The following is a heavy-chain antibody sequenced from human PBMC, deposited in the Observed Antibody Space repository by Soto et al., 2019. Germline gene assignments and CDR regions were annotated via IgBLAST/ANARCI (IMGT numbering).Heavy chain of an antibody. CDR3: ARVPKPFYDFWSGPPRWFDP. Sequence: GASVKVSCKASGYTFTSYDINWVRQATGQGLEWMGWMNPNSGNTGYAQKFQGRVTMTRNTSISTAYMELSSLRSEDTAVYYCARVPKPFYDFWSGPPRWFDPWGQGTLVTVSS. D-gene: IGHD3-3*01. CDR2: MNPNSGNT. V-gene: IGHV1-8*01. J-gene: IGHJ5*02. CDR1: GYTFTSYD.